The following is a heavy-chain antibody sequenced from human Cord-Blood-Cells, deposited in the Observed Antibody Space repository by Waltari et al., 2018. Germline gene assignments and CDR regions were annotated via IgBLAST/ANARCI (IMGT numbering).Heavy chain of an antibody. D-gene: IGHD6-13*01. CDR2: ISSSSSYI. Sequence: EVQLVESGGGLVKPGGSLRLSCAASGFTFSSYSMNWVGQAPGKGLEWVSSISSSSSYIYYADSVKGRFTISRDNAKNSLYLQMNSLRAEDTAVYYCARADEYEGSSWYFDYWGQGTLVTVSS. CDR3: ARADEYEGSSWYFDY. J-gene: IGHJ4*02. V-gene: IGHV3-21*01. CDR1: GFTFSSYS.